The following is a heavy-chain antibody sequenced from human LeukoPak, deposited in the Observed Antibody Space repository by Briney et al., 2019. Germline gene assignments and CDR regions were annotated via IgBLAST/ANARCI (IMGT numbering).Heavy chain of an antibody. CDR2: IYYSGST. J-gene: IGHJ3*02. V-gene: IGHV4-59*01. CDR1: GGSISSYY. Sequence: PSETLSLTCTVSGGSISSYYWSWIRQPPGKGLEWIGYIYYSGSTNYNPSLKSRVTISVDTSKNQFSLKLSSVTAADTAVYYCARDPYYYDSSGYSSSHAFDIWGQGTMVTVS. CDR3: ARDPYYYDSSGYSSSHAFDI. D-gene: IGHD3-22*01.